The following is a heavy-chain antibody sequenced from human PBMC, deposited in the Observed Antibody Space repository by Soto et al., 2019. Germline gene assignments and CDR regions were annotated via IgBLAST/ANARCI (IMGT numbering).Heavy chain of an antibody. CDR2: INHSGST. D-gene: IGHD3-9*01. V-gene: IGHV4-34*01. CDR1: GGSFSGYY. J-gene: IGHJ4*02. CDR3: ARGRDNRPGRYYDILTGYGRYFDY. Sequence: QVQLQQWGAGLLKPSETLSLTCAVYGGSFSGYYWSWIRQPPGKGLEWIGEINHSGSTNYNPSLKSRVTISVDTSKNQFSLQLSSVTAADTAVYYCARGRDNRPGRYYDILTGYGRYFDYWGQGTLVTVSS.